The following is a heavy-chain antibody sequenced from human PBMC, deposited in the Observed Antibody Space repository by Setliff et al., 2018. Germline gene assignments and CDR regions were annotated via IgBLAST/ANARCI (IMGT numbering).Heavy chain of an antibody. CDR1: GFTFSSHG. CDR3: AKDMCGITMVRGVIEDDAFDI. Sequence: PGGSLRLSCAASGFTFSSHGMHWVRQAPGKGLEWVAVVGYGGSNEDYADSVMGRFTISRDDSKNTLYLQMNSLRAEDTAVYYCAKDMCGITMVRGVIEDDAFDIWGQGTMVTVSS. D-gene: IGHD3-10*01. J-gene: IGHJ3*02. V-gene: IGHV3-33*06. CDR2: VGYGGSNE.